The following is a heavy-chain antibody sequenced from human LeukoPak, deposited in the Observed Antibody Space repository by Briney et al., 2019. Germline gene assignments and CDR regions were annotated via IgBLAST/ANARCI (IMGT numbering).Heavy chain of an antibody. V-gene: IGHV1-8*01. CDR1: GYTFTSYD. Sequence: ASVKVSCKASGYTFTSYDINWVRQATGQGLEWMGWMNPNSGNTGYAQKFQGRVTMTRNTSISTAYMELSSLRSEDTAVYYCARAAVREGVAGHPGHMDVWGKGTTVTVS. J-gene: IGHJ6*03. CDR2: MNPNSGNT. CDR3: ARAAVREGVAGHPGHMDV. D-gene: IGHD6-19*01.